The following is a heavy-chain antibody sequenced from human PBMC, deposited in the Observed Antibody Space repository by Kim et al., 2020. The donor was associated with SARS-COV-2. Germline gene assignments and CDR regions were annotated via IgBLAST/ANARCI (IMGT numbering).Heavy chain of an antibody. D-gene: IGHD2-15*01. Sequence: YSNPSLKSLVTMSVDTSRNQFSLKLSSVAAADTAVYYCAGVVAATNYFDYWGQGTLVTVSS. CDR3: AGVVAATNYFDY. J-gene: IGHJ4*02. V-gene: IGHV4-31*01.